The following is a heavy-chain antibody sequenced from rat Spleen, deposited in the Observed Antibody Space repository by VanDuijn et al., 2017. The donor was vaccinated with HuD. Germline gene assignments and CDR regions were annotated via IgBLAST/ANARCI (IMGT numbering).Heavy chain of an antibody. V-gene: IGHV5-20*01. CDR2: ISYDGSST. CDR1: GFTFSNYD. Sequence: EVQLVESGGGLVQPGRSMKLSCAASGFTFSNYDMAWVRQAPTKGLEWVASISYDGSSTYYRDSVKGRFTISRDNAKSTLYLQMDSLRSEDTATYYCTTRLRGTGWFAYWGQGTLVTVSS. J-gene: IGHJ3*01. CDR3: TTRLRGTGWFAY. D-gene: IGHD4-3*01.